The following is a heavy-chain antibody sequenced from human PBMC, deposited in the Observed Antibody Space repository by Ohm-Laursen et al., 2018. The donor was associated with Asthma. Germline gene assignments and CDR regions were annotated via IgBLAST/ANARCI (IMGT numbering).Heavy chain of an antibody. D-gene: IGHD4-17*01. J-gene: IGHJ6*02. Sequence: ASVKVSCKASGYTFTSYAISWVRQAPGQGLEWMGGIIPIFGTANYAQKFQGRVTITADESTSTAYMELSSLRSEDTAVYYCARADYGDYGGYYYYGMDVWGQGTTVTVSS. CDR3: ARADYGDYGGYYYYGMDV. CDR2: IIPIFGTA. CDR1: GYTFTSYA. V-gene: IGHV1-69*13.